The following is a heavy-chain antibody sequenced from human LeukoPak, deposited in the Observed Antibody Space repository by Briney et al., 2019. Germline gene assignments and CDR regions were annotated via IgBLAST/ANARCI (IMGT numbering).Heavy chain of an antibody. D-gene: IGHD3-10*01. CDR1: GYTFTSYY. J-gene: IGHJ5*02. CDR3: ARVGRGVNWFDP. CDR2: INPSGGST. Sequence: APVTVSCKASGYTFTSYYMHWVRQAPGQGLEWMGIINPSGGSTSYAQKFQGRVTMTRDTSTSTVYMELSSLRSEDTAVYYCARVGRGVNWFDPWGQGTLVTVSS. V-gene: IGHV1-46*01.